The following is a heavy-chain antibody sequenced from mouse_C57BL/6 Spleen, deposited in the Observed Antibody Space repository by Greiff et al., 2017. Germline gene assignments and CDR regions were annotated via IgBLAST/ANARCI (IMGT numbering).Heavy chain of an antibody. CDR3: ARFTTPPHGYFDV. V-gene: IGHV1-52*01. J-gene: IGHJ1*03. CDR2: IDPSDSET. Sequence: QVQLQQPGAELVRPGSSVKLSCKASGYTFTSYWMHWVKQRPIQGLEWIGNIDPSDSETHYNQKFKDKATLTVDKSSSTAYMQLSSLTSEDSAVYYCARFTTPPHGYFDVWGTGTTVTVSS. D-gene: IGHD1-1*01. CDR1: GYTFTSYW.